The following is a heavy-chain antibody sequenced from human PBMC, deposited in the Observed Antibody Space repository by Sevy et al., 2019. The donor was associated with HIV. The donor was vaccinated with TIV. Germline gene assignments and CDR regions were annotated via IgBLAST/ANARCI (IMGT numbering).Heavy chain of an antibody. Sequence: ASVKVSCKVYGHTLNRLGMHWVRQAPGKGLEWMGSFDPEDGETFQAQKFQGRVTMTDDTSTDTAYMELSSLRSEDTAVYYCAATKDYNENTSSPFDYWGQGTLVTVS. J-gene: IGHJ4*02. CDR2: FDPEDGET. D-gene: IGHD3-22*01. CDR1: GHTLNRLG. CDR3: AATKDYNENTSSPFDY. V-gene: IGHV1-24*01.